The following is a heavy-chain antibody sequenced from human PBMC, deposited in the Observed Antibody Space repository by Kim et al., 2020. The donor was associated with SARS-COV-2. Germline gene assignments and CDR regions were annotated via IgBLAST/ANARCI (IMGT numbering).Heavy chain of an antibody. Sequence: GGSLRLSCAASGFTFSSYAMSWVRQAPGKGLEWVSAISGSGGSTYYADSVKGRFTISRDNAKNTLYLQMNSLRAEDTAVYYCAKERITMIKIYYYYYMDVWGKGTTVTVSS. D-gene: IGHD3-22*01. J-gene: IGHJ6*03. CDR2: ISGSGGST. V-gene: IGHV3-23*01. CDR3: AKERITMIKIYYYYYMDV. CDR1: GFTFSSYA.